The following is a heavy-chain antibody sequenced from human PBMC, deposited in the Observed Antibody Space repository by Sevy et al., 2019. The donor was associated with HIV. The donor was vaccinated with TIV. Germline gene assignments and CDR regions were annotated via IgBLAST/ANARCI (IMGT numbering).Heavy chain of an antibody. CDR3: ARMCSSTSCYDYYYYGMDV. CDR2: MNPNSGNT. V-gene: IGHV1-8*01. J-gene: IGHJ6*02. D-gene: IGHD2-2*01. Sequence: ASVKVSCKASGYTFTSYDINWVRQATGQGLEWMGWMNPNSGNTGYALKFQGRVTMTRNTSISTAYMELSSLRSEETAVYYCARMCSSTSCYDYYYYGMDVWGHGTTVTVSS. CDR1: GYTFTSYD.